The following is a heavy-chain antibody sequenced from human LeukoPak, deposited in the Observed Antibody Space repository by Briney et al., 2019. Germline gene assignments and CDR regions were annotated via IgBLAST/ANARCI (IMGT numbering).Heavy chain of an antibody. J-gene: IGHJ3*02. Sequence: GGSLRLSCAASGFTFSSYWMHWVRQPPGKGLVWVSRITTDGSSTTYADSVKGRFTVSRDNAKNTLYLQMNSLRAEDTAVYYCARGQMYYYDSSGYSTFDAFDIWGQGTMVTVS. CDR2: ITTDGSST. D-gene: IGHD3-22*01. CDR1: GFTFSSYW. V-gene: IGHV3-74*01. CDR3: ARGQMYYYDSSGYSTFDAFDI.